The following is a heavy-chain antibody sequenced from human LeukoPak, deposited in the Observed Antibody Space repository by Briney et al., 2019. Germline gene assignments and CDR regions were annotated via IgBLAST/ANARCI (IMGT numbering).Heavy chain of an antibody. Sequence: PGGSLRLSCAASGFTFSSYSMNWVRQAPGKGLEWVSSISSSSSYIYYADSVKGRFTISRDNAKNSLYLQMNSLRAEDTAVYYCARRSSSGRGYYYYGMDVWGQGTTVTVSS. J-gene: IGHJ6*02. CDR1: GFTFSSYS. CDR2: ISSSSSYI. CDR3: ARRSSSGRGYYYYGMDV. D-gene: IGHD6-19*01. V-gene: IGHV3-21*01.